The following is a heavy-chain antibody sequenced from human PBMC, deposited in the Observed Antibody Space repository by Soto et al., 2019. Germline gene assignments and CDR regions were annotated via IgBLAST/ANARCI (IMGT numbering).Heavy chain of an antibody. CDR1: GDSLRRGFHH. V-gene: IGHV4-31*03. CDR2: IDTNGDT. J-gene: IGHJ4*02. Sequence: QVQLQESGSGLLKPSQTLSLDCSVSGDSLRRGFHHWSWIRQTPGKGLQLIGYIDTNGDTHYDPSLRNRLNMSIVTTESRFSLKVTSVTAADTAVCYCARGTVYYCPNDKCGFVFDHWGQGALVTVTS. CDR3: ARGTVYYCPNDKCGFVFDH. D-gene: IGHD2-8*01.